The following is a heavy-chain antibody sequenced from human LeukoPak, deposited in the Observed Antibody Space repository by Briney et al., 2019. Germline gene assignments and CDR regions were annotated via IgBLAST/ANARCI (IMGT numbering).Heavy chain of an antibody. V-gene: IGHV3-11*04. Sequence: KPGGSLRLSCGASGFRFSDYYMAWIRQGPGKGLEWISYISYSGSPIDYADSMKGRFTISRDNAKNSLYLQMDSLRVEDTAVYYCARGLYSYDYWGQGTLVTVSS. J-gene: IGHJ4*02. CDR3: ARGLYSYDY. CDR2: ISYSGSPI. D-gene: IGHD3-16*01. CDR1: GFRFSDYY.